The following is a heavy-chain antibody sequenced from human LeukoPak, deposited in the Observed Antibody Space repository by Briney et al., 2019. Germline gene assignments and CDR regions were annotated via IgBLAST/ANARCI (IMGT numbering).Heavy chain of an antibody. J-gene: IGHJ4*02. D-gene: IGHD6-25*01. Sequence: GASVKVSCKASGYTLTNYAIHWVRQAPGQRLEWMGWFNSDTGNREYAQKFQGRVITTRDTPASTAYMEVSSLRPEDTAVYFCARGGPNKSGWTLDYWGQGTLVTVSS. CDR1: GYTLTNYA. V-gene: IGHV1-3*01. CDR3: ARGGPNKSGWTLDY. CDR2: FNSDTGNR.